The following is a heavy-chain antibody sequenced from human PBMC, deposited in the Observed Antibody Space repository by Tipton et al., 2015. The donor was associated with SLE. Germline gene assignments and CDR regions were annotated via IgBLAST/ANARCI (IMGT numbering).Heavy chain of an antibody. D-gene: IGHD2-15*01. V-gene: IGHV1-3*01. CDR2: INAGNGNT. J-gene: IGHJ6*03. CDR3: ARVGVVAATHYYYYMDV. CDR1: GYTFTSYA. Sequence: QLVQSGPEVKKPGASVKVSCKASGYTFTSYAMHWVRQDPGQRLEWMGWINAGNGNTKYSQKFQGRVTITRDTSASTAYMELSSLRSEDTAVYYCARVGVVAATHYYYYMDVWVKVTTVTVSS.